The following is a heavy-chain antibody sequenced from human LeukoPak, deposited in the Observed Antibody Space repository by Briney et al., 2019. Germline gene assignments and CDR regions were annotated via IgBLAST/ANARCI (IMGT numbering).Heavy chain of an antibody. CDR2: IIPIFGTA. V-gene: IGHV1-69*13. CDR3: ARDSVVVVVAATPEYYFDY. J-gene: IGHJ4*02. Sequence: AASVKVSCKASGGTFSSYAISWVRQAPGQGLEWMGGIIPIFGTANYAQKFQGRVTITADESTSTAYMELSSLRSEDTAVYYCARDSVVVVVAATPEYYFDYWGQGTLVTVSS. CDR1: GGTFSSYA. D-gene: IGHD2-15*01.